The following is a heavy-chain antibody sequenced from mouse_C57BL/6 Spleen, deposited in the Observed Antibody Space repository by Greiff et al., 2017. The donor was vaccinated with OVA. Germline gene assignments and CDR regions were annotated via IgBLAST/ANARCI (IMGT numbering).Heavy chain of an antibody. CDR1: GYTFTSYW. J-gene: IGHJ2*01. D-gene: IGHD2-2*01. Sequence: QVQLQQSGAELVRPGTSVKLSCKASGYTFTSYWMHWVKQRPGQGLEWIGVIDPSDSYTNYNQKFKGKATLTVDTSSSTAYMQLSSLTSEDSAVYYCARRGGYGYPFDYWGQGTTLTVSS. V-gene: IGHV1-59*01. CDR2: IDPSDSYT. CDR3: ARRGGYGYPFDY.